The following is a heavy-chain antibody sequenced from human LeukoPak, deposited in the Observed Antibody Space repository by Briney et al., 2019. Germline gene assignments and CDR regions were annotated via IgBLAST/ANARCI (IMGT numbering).Heavy chain of an antibody. J-gene: IGHJ4*02. CDR3: ARELLWFGEWSFYYFDY. V-gene: IGHV3-23*01. CDR1: GFTFSNYA. Sequence: GGSLRLSCAASGFTFSNYAMSWVRQVPGRGLEWVSTISSRGDSTYDADSVKGRFTISRDNSKNSLYLQMNSVRAEDTAVYYCARELLWFGEWSFYYFDYWGQGTLVTVSS. CDR2: ISSRGDST. D-gene: IGHD3-10*01.